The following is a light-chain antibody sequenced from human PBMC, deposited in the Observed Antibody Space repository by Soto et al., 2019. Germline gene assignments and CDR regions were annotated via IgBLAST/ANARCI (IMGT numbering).Light chain of an antibody. CDR2: GVS. Sequence: ELVSTQSACPLYMSQGESASISGRPSQPVSSNFLAWYQQKPGQAPRLLIYGVSSRASGIPDRFFGSGSGTDFTLTINILEPEDFTVYYCQHYANSPITFGQGTKLDI. CDR3: QHYANSPIT. J-gene: IGKJ1*01. V-gene: IGKV3-20*01. CDR1: QPVSSNF.